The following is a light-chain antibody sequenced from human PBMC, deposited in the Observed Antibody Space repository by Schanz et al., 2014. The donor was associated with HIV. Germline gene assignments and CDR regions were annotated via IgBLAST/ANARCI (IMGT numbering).Light chain of an antibody. J-gene: IGLJ3*02. Sequence: QSVLAQPPSASGTPGQRVTISCSGRSSNLGSNTVNWYQQLPGTAPKLLIYSNNQRPSGVPDRISGSKSGTSSSLAISGLQSEDEADYYCAAWDDSLKALVFGGGTKLTVL. CDR2: SNN. V-gene: IGLV1-44*01. CDR1: SSNLGSNT. CDR3: AAWDDSLKALV.